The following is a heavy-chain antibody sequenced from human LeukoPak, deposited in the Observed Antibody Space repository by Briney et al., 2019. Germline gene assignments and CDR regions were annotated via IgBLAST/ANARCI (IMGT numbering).Heavy chain of an antibody. CDR2: ISGSGGST. D-gene: IGHD6-6*01. CDR1: GFTFSSYA. Sequence: GGSLRLSCAASGFTFSSYAMSWVRQAPGKGLEWVSAISGSGGSTYYADSVKGRFTISRDNSKNTLYLQMNSLRAEDTAVYYCANSYSSSFHYFDNWGQGTLVTVSS. J-gene: IGHJ4*02. V-gene: IGHV3-23*01. CDR3: ANSYSSSFHYFDN.